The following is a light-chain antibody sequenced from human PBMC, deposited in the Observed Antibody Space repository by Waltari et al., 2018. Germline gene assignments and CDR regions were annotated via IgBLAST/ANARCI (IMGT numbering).Light chain of an antibody. CDR1: QILSVAY. Sequence: EIVLTPSPGTLSLSPGDTATLSCRASQILSVAYLAWYQHKSGQAPRLLIYGASYRATGIPDSFSGSGSGTDFTLTNTRLEPDDFAVYYCQQYDTSPGTFGQGTKLEI. V-gene: IGKV3-20*01. J-gene: IGKJ2*01. CDR2: GAS. CDR3: QQYDTSPGT.